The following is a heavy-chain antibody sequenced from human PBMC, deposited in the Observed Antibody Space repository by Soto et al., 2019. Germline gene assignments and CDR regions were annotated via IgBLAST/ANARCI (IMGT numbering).Heavy chain of an antibody. CDR3: ARDSPLNSGSSFFPPDPSDAFDI. D-gene: IGHD1-26*01. CDR2: ISAYNGNT. Sequence: ASVKVSCKASGYTFTSYGISWVRQAPGQGLEWMGWISAYNGNTNYAQKLQGRVTMTTDTSTSTAYMELRSLRSDDTAVYYCARDSPLNSGSSFFPPDPSDAFDIWGQGXMVTVSS. V-gene: IGHV1-18*01. CDR1: GYTFTSYG. J-gene: IGHJ3*02.